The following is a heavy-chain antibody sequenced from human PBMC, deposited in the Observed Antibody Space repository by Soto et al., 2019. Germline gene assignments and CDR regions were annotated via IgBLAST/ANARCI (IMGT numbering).Heavy chain of an antibody. D-gene: IGHD3-22*01. CDR1: GGTFSSYI. Sequence: QVQLVQSGAEVKKPGSSVKVSCKASGGTFSSYIISWVRQAPGQGLEWMGRIIPILGIANYAQKFQGRVTITPDKSTSTAYMELSSLRSEDTAVYYCAREGYYDSSGYYYDWYFDLWGRGTLVTVSS. CDR2: IIPILGIA. J-gene: IGHJ2*01. CDR3: AREGYYDSSGYYYDWYFDL. V-gene: IGHV1-69*08.